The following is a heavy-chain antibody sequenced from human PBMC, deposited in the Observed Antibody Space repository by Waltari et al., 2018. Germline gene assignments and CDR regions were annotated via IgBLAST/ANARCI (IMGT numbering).Heavy chain of an antibody. D-gene: IGHD1-26*01. J-gene: IGHJ3*02. CDR1: GGPFSTYA. CDR3: AKNGDVMLRATTFRDAFDI. Sequence: QVQLVQSGAQMKKPGSSVKVSCRASGGPFSTYAVSWVRQAPGQGLEWMGGIIPVLRPPNYEQKFQGRVTCTADESTSTLYMELSSLRSEDTAIYYCAKNGDVMLRATTFRDAFDIWGQGTMVTVSS. V-gene: IGHV1-69*01. CDR2: IIPVLRPP.